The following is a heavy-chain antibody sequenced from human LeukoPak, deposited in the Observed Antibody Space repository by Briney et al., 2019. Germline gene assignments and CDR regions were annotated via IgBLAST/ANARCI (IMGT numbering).Heavy chain of an antibody. CDR2: IRSKAHSYAT. J-gene: IGHJ3*02. CDR1: GFTFGDYS. V-gene: IGHV3-73*01. CDR3: TRHGGRDYYDSSEDAFDI. D-gene: IGHD3-22*01. Sequence: GGSLRLSCTASGFTFGDYSMNWVRQASGKGLEWVGRIRSKAHSYATAYAASVKGRFTISRDDSKNTAYLQMNSLKTEDTAVYYCTRHGGRDYYDSSEDAFDIWGQGTMVIVSS.